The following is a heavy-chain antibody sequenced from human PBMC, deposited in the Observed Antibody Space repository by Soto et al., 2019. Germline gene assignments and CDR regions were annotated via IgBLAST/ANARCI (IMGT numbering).Heavy chain of an antibody. Sequence: EEQLLESGGALVGPGGSLRLSCAASGFAFSNYAMTWVRQAPGKGLEWVSSIRGNGDRTYYAESVKGRFTISRDNSKSTLFLQMNSLRADDTAVYFCARAEVTAVFGFWGQGTLVTVSS. CDR1: GFAFSNYA. CDR2: IRGNGDRT. D-gene: IGHD2-21*02. J-gene: IGHJ4*02. CDR3: ARAEVTAVFGF. V-gene: IGHV3-23*01.